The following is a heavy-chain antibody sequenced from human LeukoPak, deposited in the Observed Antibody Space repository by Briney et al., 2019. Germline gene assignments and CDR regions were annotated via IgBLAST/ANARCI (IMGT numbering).Heavy chain of an antibody. V-gene: IGHV3-48*04. CDR3: ARDQYYDYVWGSYRPFDY. CDR1: GFTFSSYS. Sequence: GGSLRLSCAASGFTFSSYSMNWVRQAPGKGLEWVSYISSSSSTIYYADSVKGRFTISRDNAKNSLYLQMNSLRAEDTAVYYCARDQYYDYVWGSYRPFDYWGQGTLVTVSS. CDR2: ISSSSSTI. J-gene: IGHJ4*02. D-gene: IGHD3-16*02.